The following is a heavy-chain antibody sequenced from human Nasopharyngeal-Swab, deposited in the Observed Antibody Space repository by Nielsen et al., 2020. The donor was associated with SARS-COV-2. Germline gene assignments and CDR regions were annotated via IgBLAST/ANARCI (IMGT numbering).Heavy chain of an antibody. J-gene: IGHJ4*02. V-gene: IGHV3-74*01. CDR1: GFTFNNYN. Sequence: GGSLRLSCAASGFTFNNYNFNWVRQAPGKGLEWVSRINSDGSSTSYADSVKGRFTISRDNAKNTLYLQMNSLRAEDTAVYHCAVSGYGGPLDYWGQGTLVTVST. D-gene: IGHD3-10*01. CDR3: AVSGYGGPLDY. CDR2: INSDGSST.